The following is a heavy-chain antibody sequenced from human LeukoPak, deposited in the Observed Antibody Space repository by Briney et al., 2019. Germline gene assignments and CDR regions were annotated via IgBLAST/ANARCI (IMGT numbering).Heavy chain of an antibody. CDR3: ARVKGGSITFDY. CDR1: GGSISLSYYY. J-gene: IGHJ4*02. D-gene: IGHD5-12*01. Sequence: PSETLSLTCSVSGGSISLSYYYWGWIRQPPGRALEWIGSVYYSGTTSYNPSLKSRVTTSVDTSKNQFSLKLSSVTAADTAVYYCARVKGGSITFDYWGQGTLVTVSP. V-gene: IGHV4-39*07. CDR2: VYYSGTT.